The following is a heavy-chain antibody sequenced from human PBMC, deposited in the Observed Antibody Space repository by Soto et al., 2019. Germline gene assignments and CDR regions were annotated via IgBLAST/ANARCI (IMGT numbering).Heavy chain of an antibody. CDR2: INPNSGGT. D-gene: IGHD3-3*01. Sequence: ASVKVSCKASGGTFSSYTISWVRQAPGQGLEWMGWINPNSGGTNYAQKFQGWVTMTRDTSISTAYMELSRLRSDDTAVYYCAREGTTQGYYDFWSGYTYGMDVWGQGTTVTVSS. V-gene: IGHV1-2*04. J-gene: IGHJ6*02. CDR1: GGTFSSYT. CDR3: AREGTTQGYYDFWSGYTYGMDV.